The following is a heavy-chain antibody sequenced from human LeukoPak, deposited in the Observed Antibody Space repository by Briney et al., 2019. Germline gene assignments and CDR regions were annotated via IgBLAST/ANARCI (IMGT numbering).Heavy chain of an antibody. D-gene: IGHD3-10*02. CDR3: ARDIAGYQLARFGELLYPGY. CDR1: GYTFTSYY. J-gene: IGHJ4*02. CDR2: INPSGGST. Sequence: ASVKVSCKASGYTFTSYYMHWVRQAPGQGLEWMGIINPSGGSTSYAQKFQGRVTMTRDTSTSTVYMELSSLRSEDTAVYYCARDIAGYQLARFGELLYPGYWGQGTLVTVSS. V-gene: IGHV1-46*01.